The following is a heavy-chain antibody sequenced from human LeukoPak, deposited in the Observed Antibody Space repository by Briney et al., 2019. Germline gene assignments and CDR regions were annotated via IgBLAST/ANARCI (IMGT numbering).Heavy chain of an antibody. CDR3: ARVYDYCSGGSCVNWFDP. CDR2: IYYSGST. Sequence: SQTLSLTCTVSGGSISSGDYYWSWIRQPPGKGLGWIGYIYYSGSTYYNPSLKSRVTISVDTSKNQYSLKLSSVTAADTAVYYCARVYDYCSGGSCVNWFDPWGQGTLVTVSS. J-gene: IGHJ5*02. D-gene: IGHD2-15*01. CDR1: GGSISSGDYY. V-gene: IGHV4-30-4*01.